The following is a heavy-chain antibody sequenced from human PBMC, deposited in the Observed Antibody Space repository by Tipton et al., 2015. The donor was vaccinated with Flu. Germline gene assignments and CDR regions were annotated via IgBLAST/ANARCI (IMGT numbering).Heavy chain of an antibody. D-gene: IGHD6-19*01. J-gene: IGHJ4*02. Sequence: TLSLTCTVSGGSISSSSYYWGWIRQPPGKGLEWIGSIYYSVSTYYNPSLKSRVTILVDTSMNQFSLKLSSVTAADTAVYYCARVGSSGWYDYWGQGTLVTVSS. CDR1: GGSISSSSYY. CDR3: ARVGSSGWYDY. CDR2: IYYSVST. V-gene: IGHV4-39*07.